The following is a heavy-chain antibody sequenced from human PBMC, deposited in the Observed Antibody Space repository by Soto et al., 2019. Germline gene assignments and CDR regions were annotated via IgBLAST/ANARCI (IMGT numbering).Heavy chain of an antibody. V-gene: IGHV3-23*01. Sequence: GGSLRLSCAASGFTFSSYAMSWVRQAPGKGLEWVSAISGSGGSTYYADSVKGRFTISRDNSKNTLYLQMNSLRAEDTAVYYCAKVHYCGGDCYPDYWGQGTLVTVSS. CDR2: ISGSGGST. CDR3: AKVHYCGGDCYPDY. CDR1: GFTFSSYA. D-gene: IGHD2-21*02. J-gene: IGHJ4*02.